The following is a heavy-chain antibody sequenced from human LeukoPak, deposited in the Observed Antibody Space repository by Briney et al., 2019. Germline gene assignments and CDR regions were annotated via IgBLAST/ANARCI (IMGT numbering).Heavy chain of an antibody. Sequence: PSETLSLTCTVSGGSISSYYWSWIRQPPGKGLEWIGYIYYSGSTNYNPSLKSRVTISVDTSKNQFSLKLSSVTAADTAVYYCATSGYGDYPYYFDYWGQGTLVTVSS. CDR3: ATSGYGDYPYYFDY. V-gene: IGHV4-59*01. CDR2: IYYSGST. CDR1: GGSISSYY. J-gene: IGHJ4*02. D-gene: IGHD4-17*01.